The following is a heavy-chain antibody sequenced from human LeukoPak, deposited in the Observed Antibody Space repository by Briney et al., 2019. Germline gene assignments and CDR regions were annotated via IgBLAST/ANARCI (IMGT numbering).Heavy chain of an antibody. J-gene: IGHJ4*02. CDR1: GFTFSSFA. CDR3: AKDPGTVTTYYFDY. Sequence: GGSLRLSCAASGFTFSSFAMHWVRQAPGKGLEWVAVMSSDGRKEYYADSVKGRFTISRDNSKNTLYLQMNSLRAEDTAVYYCAKDPGTVTTYYFDYWGQGTLVTVSS. CDR2: MSSDGRKE. V-gene: IGHV3-30*07. D-gene: IGHD4-11*01.